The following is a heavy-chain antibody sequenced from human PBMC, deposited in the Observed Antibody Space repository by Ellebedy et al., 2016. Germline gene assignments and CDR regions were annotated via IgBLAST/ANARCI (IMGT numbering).Heavy chain of an antibody. CDR1: GFTFSRYG. CDR3: GRSPVLDH. J-gene: IGHJ4*02. CDR2: ISNPGTAI. Sequence: GGSLRLSCAASGFTFSRYGMTWVRQAPGKGLKWISFISNPGTAIYYAASVKGRFTVSRDNAQNSLFLQMNSLRAEDTALYFCGRSPVLDHWGQGTLVTVSS. V-gene: IGHV3-48*03.